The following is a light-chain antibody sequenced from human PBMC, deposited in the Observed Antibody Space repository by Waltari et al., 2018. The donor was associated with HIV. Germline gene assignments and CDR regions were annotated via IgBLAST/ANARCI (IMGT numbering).Light chain of an antibody. J-gene: IGLJ3*02. V-gene: IGLV2-14*01. Sequence: QSALTQPASVSGSPGQSITISCPGTSSAIGEYNYVSWFHHHPTKAPKLIIFDVSYRPAGVSNRFSGSKSGNPASLTISGLQAEDEADYYCSSYTTSYTWVFGGGTKLTVL. CDR2: DVS. CDR3: SSYTTSYTWV. CDR1: SSAIGEYNY.